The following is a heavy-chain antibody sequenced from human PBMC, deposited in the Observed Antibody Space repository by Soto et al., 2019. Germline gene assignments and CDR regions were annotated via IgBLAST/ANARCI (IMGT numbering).Heavy chain of an antibody. CDR1: GGSFSGYY. CDR3: ARITYYFDY. CDR2: INHSGST. V-gene: IGHV4-34*01. D-gene: IGHD3-16*01. J-gene: IGHJ4*02. Sequence: SETLSLTCAVYGGSFSGYYWSWIRQPPGKGLEWIGEINHSGSTNYNPSLKSRVTISVDTSKNQFSLKLSSVTAADTAVYYCARITYYFDYWGQGTLVTVSS.